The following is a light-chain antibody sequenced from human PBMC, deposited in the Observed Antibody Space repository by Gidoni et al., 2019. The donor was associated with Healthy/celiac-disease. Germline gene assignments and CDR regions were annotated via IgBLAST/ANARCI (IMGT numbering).Light chain of an antibody. CDR2: KDS. Sequence: YELTQPPSVSVSPGQTARITCSGDALPKQYAYWYQQKPGQAPVLVIYKDSERPSGIPERFSGSSSGTTVTLTISGVQAEDEADYYCQSADSSGTYGDVVFGGGTKLTVL. V-gene: IGLV3-25*03. CDR3: QSADSSGTYGDVV. J-gene: IGLJ2*01. CDR1: ALPKQY.